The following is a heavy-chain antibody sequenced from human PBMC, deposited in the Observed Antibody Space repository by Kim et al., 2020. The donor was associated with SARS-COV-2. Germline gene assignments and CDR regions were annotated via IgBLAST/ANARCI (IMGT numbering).Heavy chain of an antibody. D-gene: IGHD2-2*01. J-gene: IGHJ3*02. Sequence: GGSLRLSCAASGFTFTRAWMTWVRQAPGKGLEWVGRIKNTGDGGTTDYAAPVKGSFTISRDDSKNTVYLQTNSLKTEDTGVYYCVTDLGPAAGEAFDMWGQGTMVTVSS. CDR2: IKNTGDGGTT. V-gene: IGHV3-15*01. CDR3: VTDLGPAAGEAFDM. CDR1: GFTFTRAW.